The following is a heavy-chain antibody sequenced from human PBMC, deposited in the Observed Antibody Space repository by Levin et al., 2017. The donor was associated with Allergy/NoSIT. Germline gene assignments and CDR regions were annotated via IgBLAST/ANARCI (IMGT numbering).Heavy chain of an antibody. CDR1: GGSISSYY. CDR3: AMGEYYFDY. CDR2: IYYSGST. Sequence: SETLSLTCTVSGGSISSYYWSWIRQPPGKGLEWIGYIYYSGSTNYNPSLKSRVTISVDTSKNQFSLKLSSVAAADTAVYYCAMGEYYFDYWGQGTLVTVSS. J-gene: IGHJ4*02. V-gene: IGHV4-59*01. D-gene: IGHD3-16*01.